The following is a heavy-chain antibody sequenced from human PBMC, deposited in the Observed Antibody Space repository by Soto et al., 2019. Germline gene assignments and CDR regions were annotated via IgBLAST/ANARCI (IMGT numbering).Heavy chain of an antibody. Sequence: EVQLVESGGGLVQPGGSLRLSCAASGFTFSSFWMHWVRQAPGKGLEWVSRASPDGTSTSYADSVKGRFTISRDNAKNTLFMQMNSLRAEDTAVYYCTRHGSGDYFLFDPWGQGTLVTVPQ. D-gene: IGHD4-17*01. CDR1: GFTFSSFW. CDR2: ASPDGTST. V-gene: IGHV3-74*01. CDR3: TRHGSGDYFLFDP. J-gene: IGHJ5*02.